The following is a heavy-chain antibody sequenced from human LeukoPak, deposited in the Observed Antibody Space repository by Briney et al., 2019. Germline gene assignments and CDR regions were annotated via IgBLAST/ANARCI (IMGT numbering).Heavy chain of an antibody. V-gene: IGHV5-51*01. Sequence: GESLKISCRGSVYTFTNYWIGWVRQMPGKGLEWMGIIFPGDSDTRYSPSFLGQVTISADKSISTAYLQWSSLKASDTAMYYCARLPGYCSGASCYFDYWGQGTLVTVSS. CDR1: VYTFTNYW. CDR2: IFPGDSDT. J-gene: IGHJ4*02. D-gene: IGHD2-15*01. CDR3: ARLPGYCSGASCYFDY.